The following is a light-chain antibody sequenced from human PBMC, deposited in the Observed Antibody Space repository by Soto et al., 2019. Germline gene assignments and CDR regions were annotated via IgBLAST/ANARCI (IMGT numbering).Light chain of an antibody. CDR1: SSDVGGYNY. V-gene: IGLV2-14*01. CDR3: DSYTSSRAYV. Sequence: QSALTQPASVSGSPGQSITISCTATSSDVGGYNYVSWYQQQSGKAPKLIIHEVSNRPSGVSNRFSGSKSGNTASLTISGLQAEDEADYYCDSYTSSRAYVFGIGTKLTVL. CDR2: EVS. J-gene: IGLJ1*01.